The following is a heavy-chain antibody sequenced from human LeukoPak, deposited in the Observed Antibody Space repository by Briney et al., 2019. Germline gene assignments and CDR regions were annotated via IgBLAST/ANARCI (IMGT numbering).Heavy chain of an antibody. CDR2: LRYDGSNK. J-gene: IGHJ6*03. CDR3: AKDVVNCGSTSCYFYYYMDV. Sequence: GGSLRLSCAASGFTFSTYGMHWVRQAPGKGLEWVAFLRYDGSNKYYANSVKGRFTISRDNSKNTLYLQMNSLRAEDTAVYYCAKDVVNCGSTSCYFYYYMDVWGKGTTVTVSS. V-gene: IGHV3-30*02. CDR1: GFTFSTYG. D-gene: IGHD2-2*01.